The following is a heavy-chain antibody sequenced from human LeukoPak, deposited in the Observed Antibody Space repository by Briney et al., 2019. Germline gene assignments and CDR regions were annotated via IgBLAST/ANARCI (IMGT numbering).Heavy chain of an antibody. CDR2: IDPADSYT. CDR3: ARRTSYSDSSGYYHYFFDY. Sequence: GESLKISCKGSAYSFTRYWITWVRQMPGKGLEWMGRIDPADSYTNYSPSFQGHVTISADKFISTAYLQWSSLKASDTAMYYCARRTSYSDSSGYYHYFFDYWGQGTLVTVSS. D-gene: IGHD3-22*01. J-gene: IGHJ4*02. V-gene: IGHV5-10-1*01. CDR1: AYSFTRYW.